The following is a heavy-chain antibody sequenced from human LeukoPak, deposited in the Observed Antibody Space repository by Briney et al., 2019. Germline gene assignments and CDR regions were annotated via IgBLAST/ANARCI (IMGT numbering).Heavy chain of an antibody. D-gene: IGHD3-10*01. Sequence: GESLKISCKGSGYSFTSYWIGWVRQMPGKGLEWMGIIYPGDSDTRYSPSFQGQVTISADKSISTAYLQWSSLKASDTAMYYCARLYHYYGSGSYNTWFDPWGQGTLVTVSS. CDR1: GYSFTSYW. V-gene: IGHV5-51*01. CDR3: ARLYHYYGSGSYNTWFDP. CDR2: IYPGDSDT. J-gene: IGHJ5*02.